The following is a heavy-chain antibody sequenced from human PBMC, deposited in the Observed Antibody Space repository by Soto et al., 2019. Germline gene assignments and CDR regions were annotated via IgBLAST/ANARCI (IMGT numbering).Heavy chain of an antibody. CDR1: GFTFSSYG. Sequence: GGSLRLSCAASGFTFSSYGMHWVRQAPGKGLEWVAVIWYDGSNKYYADSVKGRFTISRDNSKNTLYLQMNSLRAEDTAVYYCARGVVELELLLDYWGQGTLVTVSS. CDR3: ARGVVELELLLDY. V-gene: IGHV3-33*01. CDR2: IWYDGSNK. J-gene: IGHJ4*02. D-gene: IGHD1-7*01.